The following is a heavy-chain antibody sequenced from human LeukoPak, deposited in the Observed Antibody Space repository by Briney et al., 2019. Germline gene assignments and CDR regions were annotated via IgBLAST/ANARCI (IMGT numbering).Heavy chain of an antibody. Sequence: GGSLRLSCAGYGFTISSIAMSWVRQAPGKGREWGSGVNGSDGSTDYTDHVKGRFTISTDNSKNTVYLQMKSLRAEDTAVYYCAKGGGYTYGYFPSWGQGTLVTVSS. J-gene: IGHJ5*02. V-gene: IGHV3-23*01. CDR3: AKGGGYTYGYFPS. CDR2: VNGSDGST. D-gene: IGHD5-18*01. CDR1: GFTISSIA.